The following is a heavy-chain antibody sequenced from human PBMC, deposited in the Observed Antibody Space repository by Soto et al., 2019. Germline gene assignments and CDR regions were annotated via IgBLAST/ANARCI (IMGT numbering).Heavy chain of an antibody. CDR3: ARYQKALGFTS. CDR1: VYPSTNLD. D-gene: IGHD2-15*01. Sequence: QVQLVQSGAEVKKPGASVKVSCKASVYPSTNLDINWVRQAAGQGFEWVGWMNPHSDTGFAQKFQGRVTLTRDTSTSTVYMELSGLRSEDTAVYSCARYQKALGFTSGGQGTQVFVSS. V-gene: IGHV1-8*01. CDR2: MNPHSDT. J-gene: IGHJ4*02.